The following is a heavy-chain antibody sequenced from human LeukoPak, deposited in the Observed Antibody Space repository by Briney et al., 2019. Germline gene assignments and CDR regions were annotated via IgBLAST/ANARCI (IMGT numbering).Heavy chain of an antibody. V-gene: IGHV4-39*01. CDR3: ARQPRDGHNPRPYYFDY. CDR2: MYYTGNT. CDR1: GGSISSSTYY. Sequence: PSETLSLTCTVSGGSISSSTYYWGWIRQPPGKGLDWIGSMYYTGNTYYNPSLKSRVTISVDTSKNQFSLKLTSVTAADTAVYYCARQPRDGHNPRPYYFDYWGRGTLVTVSS. J-gene: IGHJ4*02. D-gene: IGHD5-24*01.